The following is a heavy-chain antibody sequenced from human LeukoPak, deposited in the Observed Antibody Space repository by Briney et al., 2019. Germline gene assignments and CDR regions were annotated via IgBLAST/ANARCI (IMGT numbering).Heavy chain of an antibody. V-gene: IGHV3-21*01. CDR2: ISSSSSYI. Sequence: PGGSLRLSCAASGFTFSSYSMTWARQAPGKGLEWVSSISSSSSYIYYADSVKGRFTISRDNAKNSLYLQMNSLRAEDTAVYYGARDSGYCSGGSCYSHYYYYYYGMDVWGQGTTVTVSS. CDR3: ARDSGYCSGGSCYSHYYYYYYGMDV. CDR1: GFTFSSYS. D-gene: IGHD2-15*01. J-gene: IGHJ6*02.